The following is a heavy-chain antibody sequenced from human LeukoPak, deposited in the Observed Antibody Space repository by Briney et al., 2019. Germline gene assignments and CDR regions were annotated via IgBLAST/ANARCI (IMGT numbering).Heavy chain of an antibody. V-gene: IGHV3-23*01. CDR1: GFTFSNYA. J-gene: IGHJ4*02. CDR2: ISGSGGST. D-gene: IGHD1-1*01. CDR3: AKGVQLGGYYFDY. Sequence: GGSLRLSCAASGFTFSNYAMNWVRQAPGKGLEWVSGISGSGGSTYYADSVKGRFTISRDNPKNTLYLQMDSLRAEDTAIYYCAKGVQLGGYYFDYWGQGTLVTVSS.